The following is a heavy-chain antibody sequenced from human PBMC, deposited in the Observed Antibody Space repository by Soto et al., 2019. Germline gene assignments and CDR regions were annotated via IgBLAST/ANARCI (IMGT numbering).Heavy chain of an antibody. CDR2: ISYDGSVK. CDR1: GFIFSNYG. Sequence: QVQLVESGGGVVQPGRSLRLSCAASGFIFSNYGMHWVRQAPGKGREWVTIISYDGSVKYYADSVKGRFTISRDNSKNTLYLQMNSLRAEDTAVYYCAKDGTGGPPYYFDYWGQGTLVTVSS. V-gene: IGHV3-30*18. D-gene: IGHD2-8*02. CDR3: AKDGTGGPPYYFDY. J-gene: IGHJ4*02.